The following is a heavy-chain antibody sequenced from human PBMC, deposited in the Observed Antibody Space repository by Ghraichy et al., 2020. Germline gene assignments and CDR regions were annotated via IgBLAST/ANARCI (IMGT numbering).Heavy chain of an antibody. J-gene: IGHJ1*01. V-gene: IGHV3-43*01. Sequence: GGSLRLSCAASGFTFDDYTMPWVRQAPGKGLEWVSLISWDGGSTYYADSVKGRFTISRDNCKNSLYLQMNSLRTEDTALYYCAKDALRIAAAGQEDFHHWSQGTLVTVSS. CDR3: AKDALRIAAAGQEDFHH. CDR1: GFTFDDYT. CDR2: ISWDGGST. D-gene: IGHD6-13*01.